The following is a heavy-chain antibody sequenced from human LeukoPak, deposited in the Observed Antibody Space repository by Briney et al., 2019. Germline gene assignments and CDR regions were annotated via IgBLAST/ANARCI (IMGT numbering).Heavy chain of an antibody. CDR2: INPNSGGT. D-gene: IGHD5-18*01. CDR3: ARVSPNRGISYGYQNWFDP. V-gene: IGHV1-2*02. CDR1: GYTFTGYY. J-gene: IGHJ5*02. Sequence: GASVKVSCKASGYTFTGYYMHWVRQAPGQGLEWMGWINPNSGGTNYAQKFQGRVSMTTDTSTSTAYMELRSLRSDDTAVYFCARVSPNRGISYGYQNWFDPWGQGTLVSVSS.